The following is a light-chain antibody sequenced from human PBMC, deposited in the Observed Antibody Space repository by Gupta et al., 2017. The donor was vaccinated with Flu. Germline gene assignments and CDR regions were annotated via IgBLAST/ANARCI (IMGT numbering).Light chain of an antibody. CDR1: ESVLYSSNNKNY. V-gene: IGKV4-1*01. J-gene: IGKJ2*03. Sequence: DIGMTQSPDSLPVSLGERATINCKSSESVLYSSNNKNYLAWYQQKPGQPPKLLIYWASTRESGVPDRFSGSGSGTDFTLTISSLQAEDVAVYFCQQYFSTPYSFGQGTKLEIK. CDR3: QQYFSTPYS. CDR2: WAS.